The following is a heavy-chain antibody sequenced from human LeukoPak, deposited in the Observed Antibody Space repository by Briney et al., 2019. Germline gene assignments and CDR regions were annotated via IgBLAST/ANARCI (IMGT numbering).Heavy chain of an antibody. CDR1: GYTFTSYD. V-gene: IGHV1-8*01. D-gene: IGHD6-19*01. Sequence: ASVKVSCKASGYTFTSYDINWLRQATGQGLEWMGWMNPNSGNTGYAQKFQGRVTMTRNTSISTAYMELSSLRSEDTAVYYCARGLSGSGWTFGGYYYYMDVWGKGTTVTVSS. J-gene: IGHJ6*03. CDR2: MNPNSGNT. CDR3: ARGLSGSGWTFGGYYYYMDV.